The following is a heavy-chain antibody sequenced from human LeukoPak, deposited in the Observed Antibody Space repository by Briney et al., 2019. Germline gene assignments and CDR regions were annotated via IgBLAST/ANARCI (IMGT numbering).Heavy chain of an antibody. J-gene: IGHJ3*02. Sequence: GGSLRLSCAASGFTFSSYSMNWVRQAPGKGLEWVSYISSSSSTLYYADSVKGRFTISRDNAKNSLYLQMNSLRAEDTAVYYCARDRALHYYDSSGYYFFFDAFDIWGQGTMVTVSS. CDR3: ARDRALHYYDSSGYYFFFDAFDI. V-gene: IGHV3-48*01. D-gene: IGHD3-22*01. CDR1: GFTFSSYS. CDR2: ISSSSSTL.